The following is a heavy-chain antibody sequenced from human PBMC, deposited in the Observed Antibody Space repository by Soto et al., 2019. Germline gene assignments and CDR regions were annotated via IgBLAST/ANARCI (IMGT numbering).Heavy chain of an antibody. D-gene: IGHD3-22*01. V-gene: IGHV4-34*01. CDR1: GGSFSGYY. J-gene: IGHJ5*02. CDR2: INHSGST. Sequence: LSETLSLTCAVYGGSFSGYYWSWIRQPPEKGLEWIGEINHSGSTNYNPSLKSRVTISVDTSKNQFSLKLSSVTAADTAVYYCARRIVVRHWFDPWGQGTLVTVS. CDR3: ARRIVVRHWFDP.